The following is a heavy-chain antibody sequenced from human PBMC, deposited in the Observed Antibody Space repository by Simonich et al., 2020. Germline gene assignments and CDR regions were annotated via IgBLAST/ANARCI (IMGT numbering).Heavy chain of an antibody. CDR2: IKPTSCCK. CDR1: GYTFTGYY. J-gene: IGHJ6*03. D-gene: IGHD6-6*01. CDR3: ARDRAARYYYYYYMDV. V-gene: IGHV1-2*02. Sequence: QVQLVQSGAEVKKPGASVKVSCKASGYTFTGYYMHGVRQAPGQGLEWLGWIKPTSCCKNNAQKFPGRVTMTRDTSISTAYMELSRLRSDDTAVYYCARDRAARYYYYYYMDVWGKGTTVTVSS.